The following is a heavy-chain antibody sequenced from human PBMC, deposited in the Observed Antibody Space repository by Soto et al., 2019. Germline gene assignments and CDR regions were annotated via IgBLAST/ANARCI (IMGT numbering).Heavy chain of an antibody. V-gene: IGHV5-51*01. CDR2: IYPGDSDT. D-gene: IGHD3-10*01. CDR3: ASSITMVRGVTPADAFDI. J-gene: IGHJ3*02. Sequence: GESLKISCKGSGYSFTSYWIGWVRQMPGKGLEWMGIIYPGDSDTRYSPSFQGQVTISADKPISTAYLQWSSLKASDTAMYYCASSITMVRGVTPADAFDIWGQGTMVTVSS. CDR1: GYSFTSYW.